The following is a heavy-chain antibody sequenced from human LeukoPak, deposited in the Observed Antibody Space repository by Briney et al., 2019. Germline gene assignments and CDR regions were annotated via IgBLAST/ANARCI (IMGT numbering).Heavy chain of an antibody. D-gene: IGHD5-18*01. CDR1: GFTFSSYA. CDR3: ARDQLDTAMVFDY. CDR2: ISYDGSNK. V-gene: IGHV3-30-3*01. J-gene: IGHJ4*02. Sequence: PGRSLRLSCAASGFTFSSYAMHWVRQAPGKGLEWVAVISYDGSNKYYADSVKGRFTISRDNSKNTLYLQMNSLRAEDTAVYYCARDQLDTAMVFDYWGQGTLVTVSS.